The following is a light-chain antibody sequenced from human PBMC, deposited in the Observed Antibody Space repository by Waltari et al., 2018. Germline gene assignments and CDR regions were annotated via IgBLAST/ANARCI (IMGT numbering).Light chain of an antibody. V-gene: IGLV2-11*01. CDR3: SSYAGNDTWM. Sequence: QSALTQPRSVSGSPGQSVTISCTGTSSDVGGYNYVAWYQQHPGKVPNIMVYDVTKRPSGVPDRFSGSKSGYTASLTISGLQAEDEADYYCSSYAGNDTWMFGGGTKLTVL. CDR1: SSDVGGYNY. J-gene: IGLJ3*02. CDR2: DVT.